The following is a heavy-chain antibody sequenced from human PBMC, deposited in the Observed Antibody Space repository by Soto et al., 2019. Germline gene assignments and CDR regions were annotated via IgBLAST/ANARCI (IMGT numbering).Heavy chain of an antibody. CDR3: ATDDPMCGAIPRMDI. CDR1: GFPFSSYT. V-gene: IGHV3-21*02. D-gene: IGHD1-26*01. Sequence: EVQLVESGGGLVKPGGSLRLSCSASGFPFSSYTMYWVRQAPGKGLEWVSSITTSSSRNVFYADSVQGRFTISRDNANNLHYLQMSILRVEETAGYSCATDDPMCGAIPRMDIWGQGPTVTVA. J-gene: IGHJ6*02. CDR2: ITTSSSRNV.